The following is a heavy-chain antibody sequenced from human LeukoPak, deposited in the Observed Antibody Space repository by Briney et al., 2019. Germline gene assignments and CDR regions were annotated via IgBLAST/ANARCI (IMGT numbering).Heavy chain of an antibody. V-gene: IGHV3-7*01. CDR3: ASSIVGATFCFDY. J-gene: IGHJ4*02. D-gene: IGHD1-26*01. CDR2: IKQDGSEK. Sequence: GGSLRLSCAASGFTFSSYWMSWVRQAPGKGLEWVANIKQDGSEKYYVDSVKGRLTISRDNAKNSLYLQMNSLRAEDTAVYYCASSIVGATFCFDYWGQGTLVTVSS. CDR1: GFTFSSYW.